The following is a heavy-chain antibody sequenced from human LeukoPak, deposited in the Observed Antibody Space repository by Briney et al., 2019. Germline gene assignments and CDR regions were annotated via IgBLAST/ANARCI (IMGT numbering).Heavy chain of an antibody. Sequence: SETLSLTCTVSGGSISSYYWSWIRQPPGKGLEWIGYIYYSGSTNYNPSLKSRVTISVDTSKNQFSLKLSSVTAADTAVYYCARVGYSYGFFDYWGQGTLVTVSS. CDR2: IYYSGST. CDR1: GGSISSYY. CDR3: ARVGYSYGFFDY. V-gene: IGHV4-59*01. J-gene: IGHJ4*02. D-gene: IGHD5-18*01.